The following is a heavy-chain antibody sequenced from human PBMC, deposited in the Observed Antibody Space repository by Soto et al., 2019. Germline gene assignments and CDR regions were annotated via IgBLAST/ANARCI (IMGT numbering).Heavy chain of an antibody. CDR3: ARGSGGGYDSHYYYGMDV. Sequence: PGGSLRLPCAASGFTFSSYSMNWVRQAPGKGLEWVSSISSSSSYIYYADSVKGRFTISRDNAKSSLYLQMNSLRAEDTAVYYCARGSGGGYDSHYYYGMDVWGHGSTVTVSS. D-gene: IGHD5-12*01. CDR1: GFTFSSYS. CDR2: ISSSSSYI. V-gene: IGHV3-21*01. J-gene: IGHJ6*02.